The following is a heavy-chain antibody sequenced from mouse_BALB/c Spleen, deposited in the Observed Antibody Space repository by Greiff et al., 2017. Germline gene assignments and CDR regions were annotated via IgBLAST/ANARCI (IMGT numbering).Heavy chain of an antibody. V-gene: IGHV5-17*02. J-gene: IGHJ3*01. D-gene: IGHD2-14*01. CDR3: AREGVRRAWFAY. CDR2: ISSGSSTI. Sequence: EVQVVESGGGLVQPGGSRKLSCAASGFTFSSFGMHWVRQAPEKGLEWVAYISSGSSTIYYADTVKGRFTISRDNPKNTLFLQMTSLRSEDTAMYYCAREGVRRAWFAYWGQGTLVTVSA. CDR1: GFTFSSFG.